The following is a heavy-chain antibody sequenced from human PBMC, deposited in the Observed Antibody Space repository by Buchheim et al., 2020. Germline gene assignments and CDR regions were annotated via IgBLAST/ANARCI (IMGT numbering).Heavy chain of an antibody. Sequence: EVQLVESGGGLVQSGGSLRLSCAASGFTFSSYWMTWVRQAPGKGLEWVANIKQDGSEKYYVDSMKGRSTIPRDNAKNSLYLQMNSLRAEDTAVYYCARLGAVGDNYYYYGMDVWGQGTT. CDR3: ARLGAVGDNYYYYGMDV. J-gene: IGHJ6*02. D-gene: IGHD6-19*01. CDR2: IKQDGSEK. CDR1: GFTFSSYW. V-gene: IGHV3-7*01.